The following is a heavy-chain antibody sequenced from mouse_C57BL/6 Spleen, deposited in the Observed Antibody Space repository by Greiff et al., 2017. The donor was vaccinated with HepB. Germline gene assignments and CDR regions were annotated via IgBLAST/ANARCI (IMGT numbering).Heavy chain of an antibody. CDR3: ARRERVYYDYASWFAY. CDR2: IDPSDSYT. D-gene: IGHD2-4*01. V-gene: IGHV1-50*01. CDR1: GYTFTSYW. J-gene: IGHJ3*01. Sequence: VQLQQPGAELVKPGASVKLSCKASGYTFTSYWMQWVKQRPGQGLEWIGEIDPSDSYTNYNQKFKGKATLTVDTSSSTAYMQLSSLTSEDSAVYYCARRERVYYDYASWFAYWGQGTLVTVSA.